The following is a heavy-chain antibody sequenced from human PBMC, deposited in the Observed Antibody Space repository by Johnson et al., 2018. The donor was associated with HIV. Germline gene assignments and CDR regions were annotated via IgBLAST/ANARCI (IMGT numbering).Heavy chain of an antibody. D-gene: IGHD5-12*01. CDR3: AGTYSGYEESAFDI. CDR2: ISSSDGTK. J-gene: IGHJ3*02. CDR1: GFTFSSYG. Sequence: VQLVESGGGVVQPGRSLRLSCAASGFTFSSYGMHWVRQAPGKGLEWVSYISSSDGTKNYADSVKGRFTISRDNSKNTLYLQMNSLRAEDTAVYYCAGTYSGYEESAFDIWGQGTMVTVSS. V-gene: IGHV3-48*01.